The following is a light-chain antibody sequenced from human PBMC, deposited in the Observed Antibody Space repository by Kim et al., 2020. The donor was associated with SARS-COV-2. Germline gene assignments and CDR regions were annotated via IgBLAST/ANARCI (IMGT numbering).Light chain of an antibody. V-gene: IGKV1-12*01. CDR1: QDFRSW. CDR2: AAY. CDR3: QQTNNFPYT. J-gene: IGKJ2*01. Sequence: DIQMTQSPSFVSASVGDRVTISCRASQDFRSWLSWYQQRPGQAPRLLIYAAYNLQTGVPSRFSGSGSGTDFTLTISSLQPEYFATYYCQQTNNFPYTFGQGTKLEI.